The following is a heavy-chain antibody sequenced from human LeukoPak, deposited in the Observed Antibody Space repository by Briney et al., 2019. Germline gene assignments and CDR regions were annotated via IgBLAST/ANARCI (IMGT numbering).Heavy chain of an antibody. Sequence: SQTLSLTCTVSGGSISSGSYYWSWIRQPAGKGLEWIGRIYTSGSTNYNPSLKSRVTISVDTSKNQFSLKLSSVTAADTAVYYCAREEWELFDYWGQETLVTVSS. J-gene: IGHJ4*02. CDR1: GGSISSGSYY. CDR2: IYTSGST. V-gene: IGHV4-61*02. CDR3: AREEWELFDY. D-gene: IGHD1-26*01.